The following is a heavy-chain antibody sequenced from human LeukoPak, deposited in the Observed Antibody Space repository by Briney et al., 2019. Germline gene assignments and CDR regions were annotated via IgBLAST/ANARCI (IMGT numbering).Heavy chain of an antibody. D-gene: IGHD3-10*01. Sequence: GASVTVSCKASGYTFTSYYMHWVRQAPGQGLEWMGIINPSGGSTSYAQKFQGRVTMTRDMSTSTVYMELSSLRSEDTAVYYCAKDGSKELLFRRSGRYMDVWGKGTTVTISS. V-gene: IGHV1-46*01. CDR2: INPSGGST. CDR3: AKDGSKELLFRRSGRYMDV. CDR1: GYTFTSYY. J-gene: IGHJ6*03.